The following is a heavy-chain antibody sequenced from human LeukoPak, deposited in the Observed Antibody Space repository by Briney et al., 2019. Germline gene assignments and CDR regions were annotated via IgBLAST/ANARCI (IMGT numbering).Heavy chain of an antibody. CDR2: IKRKTDGSTK. V-gene: IGHV3-15*01. Sequence: GGSLRPSRAASGFTFSNAWMSWVRQAGGKGREWVGRIKRKTDGSTKDYAEAEKRKLTIERKNSKKTLYMHMESPKTEDTAVYYCTTDRIVRYSSSWPFDYWGQGTLVTVSS. CDR3: TTDRIVRYSSSWPFDY. CDR1: GFTFSNAW. D-gene: IGHD6-13*01. J-gene: IGHJ4*02.